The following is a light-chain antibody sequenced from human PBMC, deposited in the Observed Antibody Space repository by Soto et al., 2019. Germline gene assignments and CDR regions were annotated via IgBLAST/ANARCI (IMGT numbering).Light chain of an antibody. CDR3: SSYTSSTPGV. CDR2: DVS. CDR1: SSDVGGYNY. V-gene: IGLV2-14*01. J-gene: IGLJ1*01. Sequence: QSALTQPASVSGSPGQSITISCTGTSSDVGGYNYVSWYQQHPGKAPKLMIYDVSNRPSGVSNRFSGSKSGNTASLTISGLQAEDGADYYCSSYTSSTPGVFGTGTKVTVL.